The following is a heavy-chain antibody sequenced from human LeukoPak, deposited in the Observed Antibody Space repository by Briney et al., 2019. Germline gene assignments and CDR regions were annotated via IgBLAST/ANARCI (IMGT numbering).Heavy chain of an antibody. CDR2: IYYSGST. CDR1: GGSISSYY. D-gene: IGHD1-26*01. V-gene: IGHV4-59*08. CDR3: ARPRVGASADFDY. J-gene: IGHJ4*02. Sequence: SETLSLTCTVSGGSISSYYWGWIRRPPGKGLEWIGYIYYSGSTNYNPSLKSRVTISVDTSKNQFSLMLTSVTAADTAVYYCARPRVGASADFDYWGQGTVVTVSS.